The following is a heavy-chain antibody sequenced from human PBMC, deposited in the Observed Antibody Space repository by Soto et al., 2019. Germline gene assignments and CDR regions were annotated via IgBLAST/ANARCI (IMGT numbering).Heavy chain of an antibody. CDR1: GGSFSGYY. CDR2: INHSGST. D-gene: IGHD2-21*01. J-gene: IGHJ6*02. V-gene: IGHV4-34*01. Sequence: QVQLQQWGAGLLKPSETLSLTCAVYGGSFSGYYWSWIRQPPGKGLEWIGEINHSGSTNYNPSLKSRVTISVDTSKNQFSLKLSSVTAADTAVYYCARIAPSYYYYGMDVWGQGTTVTVSS. CDR3: ARIAPSYYYYGMDV.